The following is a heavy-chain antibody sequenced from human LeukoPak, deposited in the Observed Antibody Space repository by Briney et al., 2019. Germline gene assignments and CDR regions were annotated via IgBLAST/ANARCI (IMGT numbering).Heavy chain of an antibody. CDR3: ARGQWYYYGSGSYSFDY. V-gene: IGHV4-59*01. CDR2: IYYSGST. Sequence: SETLSLTCTVSGGSISSYYWSWIRQPPGKGLEWIGHIYYSGSTNYNPSLKSRVTISVDTSKNQFSLKLSSVTAADTAVYYCARGQWYYYGSGSYSFDYWGQGTLVTVSS. CDR1: GGSISSYY. J-gene: IGHJ4*02. D-gene: IGHD3-10*01.